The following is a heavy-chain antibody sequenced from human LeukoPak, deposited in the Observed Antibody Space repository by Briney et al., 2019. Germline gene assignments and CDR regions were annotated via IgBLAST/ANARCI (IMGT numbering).Heavy chain of an antibody. Sequence: SVKVSCKASGGTFSSYAISWVRQAPGQGLEWMGGIIPIFGTANYAQKFQGRVTITADKSTSTAYMELSSLRSEDTAVYHCARDGSGSRRGLDYYYYGMDVWGKGTAVTVSS. CDR3: ARDGSGSRRGLDYYYYGMDV. J-gene: IGHJ6*04. D-gene: IGHD3-10*01. CDR1: GGTFSSYA. V-gene: IGHV1-69*06. CDR2: IIPIFGTA.